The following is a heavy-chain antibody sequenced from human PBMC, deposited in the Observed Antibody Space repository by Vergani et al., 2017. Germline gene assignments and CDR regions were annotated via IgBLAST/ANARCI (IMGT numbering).Heavy chain of an antibody. V-gene: IGHV3-23*01. CDR2: LSASDRRT. D-gene: IGHD6-19*01. Sequence: QLLESGGGLVQPGGSLRLSCAASGFTFSSYAMSWVRQAPGTGLDWVSTLSASDRRTHYADSVKGRFTISRDNSKNTLFLHMNSLRPEDTAVYYCAKVGRSEVAGTFGAFDIWGQGTMVTVSS. CDR3: AKVGRSEVAGTFGAFDI. J-gene: IGHJ3*02. CDR1: GFTFSSYA.